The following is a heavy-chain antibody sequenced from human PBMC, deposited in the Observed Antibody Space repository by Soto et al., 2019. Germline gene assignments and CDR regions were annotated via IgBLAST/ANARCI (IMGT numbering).Heavy chain of an antibody. V-gene: IGHV4-59*01. D-gene: IGHD2-2*02. Sequence: SETLSLTCIVSGGSISSYYWNWIRQPPGKGLEWIGYIDYSGSTKYNPSTKSRVTMSVDTSKNQLSLKLRSVTAADTAVYYCARARGGYCASTGCYTRDCFDSWSQGTLVTVSS. J-gene: IGHJ4*02. CDR3: ARARGGYCASTGCYTRDCFDS. CDR1: GGSISSYY. CDR2: IDYSGST.